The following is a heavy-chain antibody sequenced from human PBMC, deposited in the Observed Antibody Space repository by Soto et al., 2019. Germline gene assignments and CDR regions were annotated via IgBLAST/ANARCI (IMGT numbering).Heavy chain of an antibody. CDR3: ARSMGPYPYSSGWPYYYYGMDV. CDR1: GFTFSSYA. D-gene: IGHD6-19*01. V-gene: IGHV3-30-3*01. CDR2: ISFDGGNK. J-gene: IGHJ6*02. Sequence: QVQLVESGGGVVQPGRSLRLSCAASGFTFSSYAMHWVRQAPGKGLEWVAVISFDGGNKYYTDSVKGRFTISRDNSKNTLYLQMNSLRAEDTAVYYCARSMGPYPYSSGWPYYYYGMDVWGQGTTVTVSS.